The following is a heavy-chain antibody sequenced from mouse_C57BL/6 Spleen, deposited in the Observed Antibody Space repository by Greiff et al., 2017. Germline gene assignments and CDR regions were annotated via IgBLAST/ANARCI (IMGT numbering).Heavy chain of an antibody. CDR1: GFTFSSYA. J-gene: IGHJ2*01. Sequence: EVHLVESGGGLVKPGGSLKLSCAASGFTFSSYAMSWVRQTPEKRLEWVATISDDGSYTYYPDNLKGRFTISRDNAKNNLYLQISHLKSEDTAMYYCARDRDSGYFDYWGQGTTLTVSS. V-gene: IGHV5-4*01. CDR3: ARDRDSGYFDY. CDR2: ISDDGSYT.